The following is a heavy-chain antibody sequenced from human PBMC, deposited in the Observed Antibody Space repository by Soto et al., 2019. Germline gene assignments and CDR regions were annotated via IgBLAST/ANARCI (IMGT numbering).Heavy chain of an antibody. Sequence: EVQLLESGGGLVQPGGSLRLSCAASGFTFSSYAMSWVRQAPGKGLEWVSAISGSGGSTYYADSVKGRFTISRDNSKNTLYLQLNSLRAEDTAVYYCAKAPGWFGEFDYWGQGTLITVSS. CDR3: AKAPGWFGEFDY. J-gene: IGHJ4*02. D-gene: IGHD3-10*01. V-gene: IGHV3-23*01. CDR2: ISGSGGST. CDR1: GFTFSSYA.